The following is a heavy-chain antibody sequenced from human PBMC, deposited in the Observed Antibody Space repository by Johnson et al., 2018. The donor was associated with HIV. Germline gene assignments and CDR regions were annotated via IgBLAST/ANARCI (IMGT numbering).Heavy chain of an antibody. CDR1: GFTFSYYG. Sequence: VQLVESGGGVVQPGGSLRLSCAAFGFTFSYYGMHWVRQAPGKGLEWVAFIRYDGDNKYYGDSVKGRFTISRDNSKDTLYLQMNSLRAEDTAVYYCARGGVIHDAFDIWGQGTMVTLSS. D-gene: IGHD3-3*01. V-gene: IGHV3-30*02. CDR2: IRYDGDNK. J-gene: IGHJ3*02. CDR3: ARGGVIHDAFDI.